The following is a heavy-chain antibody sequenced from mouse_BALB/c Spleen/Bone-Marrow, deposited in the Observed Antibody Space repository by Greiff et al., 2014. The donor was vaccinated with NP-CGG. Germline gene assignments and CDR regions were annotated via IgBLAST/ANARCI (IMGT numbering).Heavy chain of an antibody. V-gene: IGHV1-14*01. CDR2: INPYNDGT. CDR3: AKGENYRYDFDY. Sequence: EVKLMESGPELVKPGASVKMSCKASGYTFTSYVMHWVKQKPGQGLEWIGYINPYNDGTKYNEKFKGKATLTSDKSSSTAYMELNSLTSEASDVYYCAKGENYRYDFDYWGQGTTLTVSS. D-gene: IGHD2-14*01. J-gene: IGHJ2*01. CDR1: GYTFTSYV.